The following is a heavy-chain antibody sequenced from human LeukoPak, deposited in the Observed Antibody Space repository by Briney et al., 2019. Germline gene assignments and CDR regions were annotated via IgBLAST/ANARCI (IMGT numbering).Heavy chain of an antibody. CDR2: IYYSGST. CDR3: AKYSYGPEFDY. D-gene: IGHD5-18*01. V-gene: IGHV4-59*07. J-gene: IGHJ4*02. Sequence: SDTLSLTCTVSGGSFSSYYWSWLRQPPGKGLEWIGYIYYSGSTNYNPSLKRRVTLSLYNSKNQFSLKLSSVTAADTAVYYCAKYSYGPEFDYWGQGALVTVSS. CDR1: GGSFSSYY.